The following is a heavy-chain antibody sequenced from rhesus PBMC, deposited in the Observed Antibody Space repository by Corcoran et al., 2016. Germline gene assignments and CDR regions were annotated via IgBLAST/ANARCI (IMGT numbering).Heavy chain of an antibody. CDR1: GYSISSGSG. D-gene: IGHD3-9*01. CDR3: ARARALTYYFDY. V-gene: IGHV4-127*01. J-gene: IGHJ4*01. CDR2: IGGSSGST. Sequence: QVQLQESGPGLVKPSETLSLTCAVSGYSISSGSGWSWIRQPTGKGLEWIGSIGGSSGSTNDNPSLMSRVTLSKDTCKNQFSLKLSSVTAADTAVYYCARARALTYYFDYWGQGVLVTVSS.